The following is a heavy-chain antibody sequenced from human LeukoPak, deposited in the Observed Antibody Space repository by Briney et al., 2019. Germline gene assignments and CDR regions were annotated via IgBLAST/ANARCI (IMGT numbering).Heavy chain of an antibody. Sequence: PSETLSLTCTVSGGSISSSSYYWGWIRQPPGKGLEWIGSIYYSGSTNYNPSLKSRVTMSVDTSKNQFSLKLSSVTAADTAVYYCARGQLLPGSWFDPWGQGTLVTVSS. CDR3: ARGQLLPGSWFDP. V-gene: IGHV4-39*07. J-gene: IGHJ5*02. D-gene: IGHD2-15*01. CDR1: GGSISSSSYY. CDR2: IYYSGST.